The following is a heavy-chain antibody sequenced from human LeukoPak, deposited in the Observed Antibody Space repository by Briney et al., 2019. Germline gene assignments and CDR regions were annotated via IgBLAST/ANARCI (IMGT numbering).Heavy chain of an antibody. D-gene: IGHD3-22*01. CDR3: ARGDPQYYYDSSGYYGVIDY. Sequence: SGTLSLTCTVSGGSISSYYWSWIRQPPGKGLEWVGHIYYSGSTNYNPSHKSRVTISVDTSKNQFSLKLSSVTAADTAVYYCARGDPQYYYDSSGYYGVIDYWGQGTLVTVSS. V-gene: IGHV4-59*01. CDR2: IYYSGST. J-gene: IGHJ4*02. CDR1: GGSISSYY.